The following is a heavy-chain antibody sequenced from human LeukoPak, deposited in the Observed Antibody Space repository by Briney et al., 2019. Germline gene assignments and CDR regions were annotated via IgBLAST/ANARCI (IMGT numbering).Heavy chain of an antibody. V-gene: IGHV7-4-1*02. D-gene: IGHD4-17*01. J-gene: IGHJ4*02. CDR3: ARSNNDGDYLGIGFDY. CDR1: GYAFINYA. Sequence: GASVKLSCKTSGYAFINYAINWVRRAPGQGLEWMGWINTNTGNPTYAQGFTGRFVFSLDTSVSTTYLQISSLETEDTAMYYCARSNNDGDYLGIGFDYWGQGALVTVSS. CDR2: INTNTGNP.